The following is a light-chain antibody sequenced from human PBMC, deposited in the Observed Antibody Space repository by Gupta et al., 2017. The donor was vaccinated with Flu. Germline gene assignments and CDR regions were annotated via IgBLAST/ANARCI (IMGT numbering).Light chain of an antibody. CDR2: DFT. J-gene: IGLJ2*01. V-gene: IGLV2-11*01. Sequence: QSALTQPRSVSGSSGQSVTLSCTGSNSDVGGYNYVSWYPQHPGKAPKLLIYDFTLRPSGVPYRFSCSKSGSTTTLTLSVLQTEDEADYYCYSYSCSYFYVAFGGGTKLTVL. CDR3: YSYSCSYFYVA. CDR1: NSDVGGYNY.